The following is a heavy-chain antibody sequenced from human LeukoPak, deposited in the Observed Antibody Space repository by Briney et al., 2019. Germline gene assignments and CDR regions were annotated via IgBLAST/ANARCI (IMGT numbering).Heavy chain of an antibody. D-gene: IGHD3-22*01. J-gene: IGHJ4*02. CDR3: ARDGGYYYRTFDY. CDR1: GYTFTGYY. V-gene: IGHV1-2*02. Sequence: ASVKVSCKASGYTFTGYYMHWVRQAPGQGLEWMGWINPNSGGTNYAQKFQGRVTMTRDTSISTAYMELSRLRSDDTAVYYCARDGGYYYRTFDYWGQGTLVTVFS. CDR2: INPNSGGT.